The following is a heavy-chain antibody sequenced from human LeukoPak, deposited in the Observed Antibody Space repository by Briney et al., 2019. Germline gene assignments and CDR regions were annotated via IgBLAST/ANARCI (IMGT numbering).Heavy chain of an antibody. D-gene: IGHD3-10*01. CDR1: GFTFSSYA. V-gene: IGHV3-23*01. CDR3: AKRSQTGGRSFDY. CDR2: ISGSGGST. Sequence: GGSLRLSCAASGFTFSSYAMSWVRQARGEGLEWVSAISGSGGSTYYAHSVKGRFTISRDTYKHTLYLQMNSLRAEGTAVYYCAKRSQTGGRSFDYWGQGTLVTVYS. J-gene: IGHJ4*02.